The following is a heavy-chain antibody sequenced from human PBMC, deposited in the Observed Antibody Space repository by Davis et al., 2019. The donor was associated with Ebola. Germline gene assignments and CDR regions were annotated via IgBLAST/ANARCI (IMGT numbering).Heavy chain of an antibody. CDR2: FDPEDGEA. CDR3: TIGGTTGGFDY. J-gene: IGHJ4*02. D-gene: IGHD1-14*01. CDR1: GYSLTELS. Sequence: ASVKVSCKVSGYSLTELSIHWVRQAPGKGLEWMGYFDPEDGEALYAQKFQDRVTMIDDTSTDTAYMELSSLRSEDTAVYYCTIGGTTGGFDYWGQGTLVTVSS. V-gene: IGHV1-24*01.